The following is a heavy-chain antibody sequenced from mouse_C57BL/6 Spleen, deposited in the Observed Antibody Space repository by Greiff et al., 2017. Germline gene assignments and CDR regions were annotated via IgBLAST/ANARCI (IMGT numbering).Heavy chain of an antibody. J-gene: IGHJ1*03. Sequence: EVNVVESGEGLVKPGGSLKLSCAASGFTFSSYAMSWVRQTPEKRLEWVAYISSGGDYIYYADTVKGRFTISRDNARNTLYLQMSSLKSEDTAMYYCTRAGGNPYWYFDVWGTGTTVTVSS. D-gene: IGHD2-1*01. CDR2: ISSGGDYI. CDR3: TRAGGNPYWYFDV. V-gene: IGHV5-9-1*02. CDR1: GFTFSSYA.